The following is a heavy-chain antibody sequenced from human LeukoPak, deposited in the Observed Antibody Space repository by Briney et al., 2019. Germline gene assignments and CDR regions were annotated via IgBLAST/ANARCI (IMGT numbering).Heavy chain of an antibody. V-gene: IGHV3-30*18. CDR1: GFTFSTYG. CDR3: AKEFNRGLPDY. J-gene: IGHJ4*02. D-gene: IGHD2-21*01. Sequence: GGSLRLSCAASGFTFSTYGMHWVRQAPGKGLEWVAVIPYDGSNEYYADSVKGRFTISRDNSKNTLYLQMSSLRAEDTAVYYCAKEFNRGLPDYWGQGTLVTVPS. CDR2: IPYDGSNE.